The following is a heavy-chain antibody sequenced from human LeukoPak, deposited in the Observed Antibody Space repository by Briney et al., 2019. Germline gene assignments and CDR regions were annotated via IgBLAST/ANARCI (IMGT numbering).Heavy chain of an antibody. D-gene: IGHD6-13*01. CDR3: ARHVRQQLPPKAFDY. V-gene: IGHV4-39*01. CDR1: GGSISSGNYY. CDR2: IYYSGNT. Sequence: PSETLSLTCTVSGGSISSGNYYWGWIRQPPGKGLEWIGSIYYSGNTYYNPSLKSRVTISVATSKTQLSLKLNSVTAADTAVYYCARHVRQQLPPKAFDYWGQGTLVTVSA. J-gene: IGHJ4*02.